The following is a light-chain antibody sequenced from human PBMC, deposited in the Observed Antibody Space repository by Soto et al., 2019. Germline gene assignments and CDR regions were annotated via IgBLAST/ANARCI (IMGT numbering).Light chain of an antibody. CDR3: QPYHSSRWT. J-gene: IGKJ1*01. CDR1: QSVSSSY. CDR2: GAS. Sequence: EIVLTQSPGTLSLSPGERATLSCRASQSVSSSYLGWYQQKPGQAPRLLIYGASSRATGIPDRFSGSGSGTDFTLTISRLEPEDFAVYYCQPYHSSRWTFGQGTKVEIK. V-gene: IGKV3-20*01.